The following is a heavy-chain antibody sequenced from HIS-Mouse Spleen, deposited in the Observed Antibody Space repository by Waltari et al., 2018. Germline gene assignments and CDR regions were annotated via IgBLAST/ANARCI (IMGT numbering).Heavy chain of an antibody. J-gene: IGHJ2*01. CDR1: GGSISSSSYY. D-gene: IGHD6-13*01. CDR3: AREIPYSSSWYDWYFDL. Sequence: QLQLQESGPGLVTPSETLSLTCTVSGGSISSSSYYWGWLRQPPGKGREWIGSIYYSGSTYYNPSLKSRVTISVDTSKNQFSLKLSSVTAADTAVYYCAREIPYSSSWYDWYFDLWGRGTLVTVSS. CDR2: IYYSGST. V-gene: IGHV4-39*07.